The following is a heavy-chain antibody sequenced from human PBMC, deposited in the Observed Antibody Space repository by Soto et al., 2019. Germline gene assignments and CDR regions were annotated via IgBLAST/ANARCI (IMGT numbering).Heavy chain of an antibody. J-gene: IGHJ6*02. CDR2: IYYSGTT. CDR3: ATGPYDAGSYHDGMDV. D-gene: IGHD3-3*01. Sequence: SETLSLTCTGSGGSISSGGYYWSWIRQPPGKGLEWIGYIYYSGTTNYNPSLKSQVNISVDTSKNQFYLKLSSVTAADTAVYYCATGPYDAGSYHDGMDVWGQGTTVTVSS. CDR1: GGSISSGGYY. V-gene: IGHV4-61*08.